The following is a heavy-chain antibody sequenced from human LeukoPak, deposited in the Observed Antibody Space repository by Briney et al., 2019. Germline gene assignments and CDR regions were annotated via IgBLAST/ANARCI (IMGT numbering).Heavy chain of an antibody. CDR2: ISYDGSNK. J-gene: IGHJ5*02. CDR1: GFTFSSYA. V-gene: IGHV3-30-3*01. Sequence: GGSLRLSCAASGFTFSSYAMHWVRQAPGKGLEWVAVISYDGSNKYYADSVKGRFTISRDNSKNTLYLQMHSLRAEDTAVYYCAASAVDPWGQGTLVTVSS. CDR3: AASAVDP.